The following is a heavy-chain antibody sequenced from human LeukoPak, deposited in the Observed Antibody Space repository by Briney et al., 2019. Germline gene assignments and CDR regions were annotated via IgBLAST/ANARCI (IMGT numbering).Heavy chain of an antibody. CDR1: GFTFNDHY. V-gene: IGHV3-72*01. J-gene: IGHJ4*02. Sequence: PGGSLRLSCAASGFTFNDHYMGWVRQAPGKGLEWLGRIKTKAQSYTTEYAASVKGRFTLSRDDSKNSLFLQMNGLKTEDTAMYYCVSESSGSLYWGQGTLVTVSS. D-gene: IGHD6-19*01. CDR2: IKTKAQSYTT. CDR3: VSESSGSLY.